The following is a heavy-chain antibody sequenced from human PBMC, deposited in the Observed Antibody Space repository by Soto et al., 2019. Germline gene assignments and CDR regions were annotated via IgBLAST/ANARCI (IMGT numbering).Heavy chain of an antibody. CDR2: IIPIFGTA. V-gene: IGHV1-69*13. Sequence: VASVKVSCKASGGTFSSYAISWVRQAPGQGLEWMGGIIPIFGTANYAQKFQGRVTITADESTSTAYMELSSLRSEDTAVYYCARDLYYYDSSGYSIGSDGMDVWGQGTTVTVSS. CDR3: ARDLYYYDSSGYSIGSDGMDV. CDR1: GGTFSSYA. D-gene: IGHD3-22*01. J-gene: IGHJ6*02.